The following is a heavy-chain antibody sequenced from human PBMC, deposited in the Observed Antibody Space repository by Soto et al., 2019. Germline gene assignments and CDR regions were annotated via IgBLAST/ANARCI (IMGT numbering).Heavy chain of an antibody. V-gene: IGHV3-30*18. CDR2: ISYDGSNK. Sequence: GGSLRLSCAASGFTFSSYGMHWVRQAPGKGLEWVAVISYDGSNKYYADSVKGRFTISRDNSKDTLYLQMNSLRAEDTAVYYCAKSRSYCGGDCYPDYYYGMDVWGQGTTVTSP. CDR1: GFTFSSYG. D-gene: IGHD2-21*02. J-gene: IGHJ6*02. CDR3: AKSRSYCGGDCYPDYYYGMDV.